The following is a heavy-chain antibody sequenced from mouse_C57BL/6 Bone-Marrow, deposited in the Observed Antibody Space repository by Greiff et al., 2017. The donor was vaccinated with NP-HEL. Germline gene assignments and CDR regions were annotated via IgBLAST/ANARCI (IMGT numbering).Heavy chain of an antibody. Sequence: EVQLQQSGPELVKPGASVKISCKASGYTFTDYYMNWVKQSHGKSLEWIGDINPNNGGTSYNQKFKGKATLTVDKSSSTAYMELRSLTSEDSAVYYCASGYDGGEDYWGQGTSVTVSS. CDR3: ASGYDGGEDY. V-gene: IGHV1-26*01. CDR1: GYTFTDYY. J-gene: IGHJ4*01. CDR2: INPNNGGT. D-gene: IGHD2-14*01.